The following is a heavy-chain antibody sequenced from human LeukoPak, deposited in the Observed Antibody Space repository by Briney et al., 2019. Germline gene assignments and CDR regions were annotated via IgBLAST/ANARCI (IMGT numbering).Heavy chain of an antibody. D-gene: IGHD5-18*01. J-gene: IGHJ4*02. V-gene: IGHV3-7*01. CDR3: ARAWIQLWFEGATVGLLDY. Sequence: PGGSLRVSCAAPGFTFSSYWMSWVRQAPGKGLEWVANIKQEGSEKYYVDSVKGRFTISRDNAKNSLYLQMNSLRAEDTAVYYCARAWIQLWFEGATVGLLDYWGQGTLVTVSS. CDR1: GFTFSSYW. CDR2: IKQEGSEK.